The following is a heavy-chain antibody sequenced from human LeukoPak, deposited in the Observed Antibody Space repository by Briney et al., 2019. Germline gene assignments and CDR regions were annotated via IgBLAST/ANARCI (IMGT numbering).Heavy chain of an antibody. J-gene: IGHJ6*02. Sequence: GGSLRLSCAASGFTFSSYEMNCVRQAPGKGLEWVSYISSSGSTIYYADSVKGRFTISRDNAKNSLYLQMNSLRAEDTAVYYCARAAVYYYYGMDAWGQGTTVTVSS. V-gene: IGHV3-48*03. CDR3: ARAAVYYYYGMDA. CDR2: ISSSGSTI. CDR1: GFTFSSYE.